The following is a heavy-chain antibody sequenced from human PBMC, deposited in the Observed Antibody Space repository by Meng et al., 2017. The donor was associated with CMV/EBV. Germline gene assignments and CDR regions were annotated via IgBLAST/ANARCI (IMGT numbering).Heavy chain of an antibody. CDR2: IGTAGDT. D-gene: IGHD5-12*01. J-gene: IGHJ5*02. CDR1: GFTFSSYD. V-gene: IGHV3-13*01. Sequence: GESLKISCAASGFTFSSYDMHWVRQATGKGLEWVSAIGTAGDTYYPGSVKGRFTISRENAKNSLYLQMNSLRAGDTAVYYCARGVRGLPGWFDPWGQGTLVTVSS. CDR3: ARGVRGLPGWFDP.